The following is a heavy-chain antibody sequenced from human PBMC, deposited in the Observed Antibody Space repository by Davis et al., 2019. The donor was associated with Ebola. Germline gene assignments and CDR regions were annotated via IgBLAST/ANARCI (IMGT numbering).Heavy chain of an antibody. V-gene: IGHV1-18*04. J-gene: IGHJ4*02. CDR3: ARAPNYDVLTGTSSYYFDY. Sequence: ASVKVSCKSSGYTFTSYGLVWVRQAPGLGLEWMGWISGFNTNTNFAQKFQGRVTVSKDTSTNTAYMDLRSLTSDDTAIYYCARAPNYDVLTGTSSYYFDYCGQGTLVTVSS. D-gene: IGHD3-9*01. CDR1: GYTFTSYG. CDR2: ISGFNTNT.